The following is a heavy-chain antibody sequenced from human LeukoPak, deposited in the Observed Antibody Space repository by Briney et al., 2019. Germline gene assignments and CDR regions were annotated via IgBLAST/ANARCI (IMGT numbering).Heavy chain of an antibody. J-gene: IGHJ5*02. CDR2: IYYSGST. CDR1: VGSISSSSYY. D-gene: IGHD3-22*01. Sequence: SGTLSLTCTVSVGSISSSSYYWGWIRQPPGKGLEWIGSIYYSGSTYYNPSLKSRVTISVDTSKNQFSLKLSSVTAADTAVYYCARDRREYYDSSGYSDWFDPWGEGTLVTVSS. CDR3: ARDRREYYDSSGYSDWFDP. V-gene: IGHV4-39*07.